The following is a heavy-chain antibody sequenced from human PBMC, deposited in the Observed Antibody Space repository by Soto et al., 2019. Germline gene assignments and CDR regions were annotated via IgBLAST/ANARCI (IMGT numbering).Heavy chain of an antibody. D-gene: IGHD2-15*01. CDR3: ARDPAYCSGGSCYSMRSVGWFDP. V-gene: IGHV1-18*01. CDR1: GYTFTSYG. CDR2: ISAYNGNT. J-gene: IGHJ5*02. Sequence: ASVKVSCKASGYTFTSYGISWVRQAPGQGLEWMGWISAYNGNTNYAQKLQGRVTMTTDTSTSTAYMELRSLRSDDTAVYYCARDPAYCSGGSCYSMRSVGWFDPWGQGTLVTVSS.